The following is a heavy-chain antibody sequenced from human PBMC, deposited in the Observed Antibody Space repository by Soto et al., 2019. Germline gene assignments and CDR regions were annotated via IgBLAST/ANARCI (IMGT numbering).Heavy chain of an antibody. D-gene: IGHD2-15*01. CDR2: ISGSGGST. J-gene: IGHJ4*01. V-gene: IGHV3-23*01. Sequence: PGGSLRLSCAASGFTFSSYAMSWVRQAPGKGLEWVSAISGSGGSTYYADSVKGRFTISRDNSKNTLYLQMNSLRAEDTAVYYCAKDSCGYCSGGSCYPYFDYWRHGTLVTV. CDR1: GFTFSSYA. CDR3: AKDSCGYCSGGSCYPYFDY.